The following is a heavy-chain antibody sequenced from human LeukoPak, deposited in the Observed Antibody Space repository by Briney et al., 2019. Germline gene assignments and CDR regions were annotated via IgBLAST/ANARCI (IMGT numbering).Heavy chain of an antibody. CDR3: ARERGEMVWYSSGWYRFSGFDY. Sequence: GASVKVSCKASGYTFSNYGISWVRQAPGQGLEWVGWIRGDNGNTNYAQKLQGRVTMTTDTSTSTAYMELRSLRSDDTAVYYCARERGEMVWYSSGWYRFSGFDYWGQGTLVTVSS. J-gene: IGHJ4*02. CDR2: IRGDNGNT. V-gene: IGHV1-18*01. D-gene: IGHD6-19*01. CDR1: GYTFSNYG.